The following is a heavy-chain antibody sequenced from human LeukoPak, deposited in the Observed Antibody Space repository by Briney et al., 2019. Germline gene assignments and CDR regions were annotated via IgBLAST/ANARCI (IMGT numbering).Heavy chain of an antibody. CDR2: INPSGNT. J-gene: IGHJ4*02. CDR1: GGSFSDYY. CDR3: ASGSDDFAYLYD. D-gene: IGHD3/OR15-3a*01. V-gene: IGHV4-34*01. Sequence: SETLSLTRGFSGGSFSDYYWSWIRQPPGKGLEWIGEINPSGNTNYIPSLKSRVTISVDTSKNHFSLKLRSVTAADTAVYYCASGSDDFAYLYDWGQGTLVTVSS.